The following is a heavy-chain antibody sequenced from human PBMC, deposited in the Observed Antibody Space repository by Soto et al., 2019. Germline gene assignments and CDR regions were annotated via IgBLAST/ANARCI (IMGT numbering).Heavy chain of an antibody. CDR1: GDTFTSYA. Sequence: ASVKVSFKASGDTFTSYAISWVRQAPGQGLEWMGWISAYNGNTNYAQKLQGRVTMTTDTSTSTAYMELRSLRSDDTAVYYCARDGAEYCSGGSCYGIGEYYYGMDVWGQGTTVTVSS. V-gene: IGHV1-18*01. D-gene: IGHD2-15*01. CDR3: ARDGAEYCSGGSCYGIGEYYYGMDV. CDR2: ISAYNGNT. J-gene: IGHJ6*02.